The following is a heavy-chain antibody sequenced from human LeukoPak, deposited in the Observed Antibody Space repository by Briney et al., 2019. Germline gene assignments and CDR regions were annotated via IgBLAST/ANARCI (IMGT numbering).Heavy chain of an antibody. CDR1: GFTFSSYA. CDR3: AKFRRKGDHSTNFDY. V-gene: IGHV3-23*01. D-gene: IGHD4-11*01. J-gene: IGHJ4*02. CDR2: ISGSGGST. Sequence: GGSLRLSCAASGFTFSSYAISWVRQAPGKGLEWVSAISGSGGSTYYADSVKGRFTISRDNSKNTLYLQMNSLRAEDTAVYYCAKFRRKGDHSTNFDYWGQGTLVTVSS.